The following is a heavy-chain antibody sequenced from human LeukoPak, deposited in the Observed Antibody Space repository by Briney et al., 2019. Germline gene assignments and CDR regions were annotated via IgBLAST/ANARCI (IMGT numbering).Heavy chain of an antibody. D-gene: IGHD4-17*01. Sequence: KQSGPTLVNPTQTLTLTCAFSGFSLSLINSGVGVGWIRQPPGKALEWLALIYWDDDKRYSPALKSRLTITKDNSKNQVVLTMTNMDPVDTATYYCARRQAYGDYNYWGQGTLVTVSS. J-gene: IGHJ4*02. CDR2: IYWDDDK. CDR1: GFSLSLINSGVG. CDR3: ARRQAYGDYNY. V-gene: IGHV2-5*02.